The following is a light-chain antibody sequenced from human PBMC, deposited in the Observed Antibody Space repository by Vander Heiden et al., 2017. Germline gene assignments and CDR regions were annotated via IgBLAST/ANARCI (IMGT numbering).Light chain of an antibody. CDR1: STNIGAGYG. Sequence: QSVFTQPRSLSGAPGQRIIISCTGRSTNIGAGYGVHWYQQLPGTAPKLLIYSNTSRPSGVPDRFSGSKSGTSASLAITGLQAEDEADYYCQSYDSSLSVVFGGGTKLTVL. CDR2: SNT. CDR3: QSYDSSLSVV. J-gene: IGLJ2*01. V-gene: IGLV1-40*01.